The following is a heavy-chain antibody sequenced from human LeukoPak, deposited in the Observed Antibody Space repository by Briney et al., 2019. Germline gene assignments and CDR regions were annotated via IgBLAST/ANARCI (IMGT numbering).Heavy chain of an antibody. D-gene: IGHD3-9*01. CDR3: ASPGDNYAILGLDY. CDR1: GFTLSKYW. J-gene: IGHJ4*02. V-gene: IGHV3-74*01. Sequence: PGRERRFFCAAAGFTLSKYWMHWVRQAPGKGLAWVSRISSDGTTTAYADSVKGRFTISRDSAKNMLYLQMNSLRVEDTAMYYCASPGDNYAILGLDYWGQGTLVTVSS. CDR2: ISSDGTTT.